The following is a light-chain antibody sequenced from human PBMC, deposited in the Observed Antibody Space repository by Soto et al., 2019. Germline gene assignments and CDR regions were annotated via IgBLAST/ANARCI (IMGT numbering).Light chain of an antibody. Sequence: EIVMTQSPATLSVSPGDRATLSCRASQSVSSSLAWYQQIPGQAPRLLIYDASTRATGIPARFGGSGSGTEFTLTISRLQSEDFAVYYCQQYNNWPPLTFGGGTKVERK. CDR1: QSVSSS. CDR2: DAS. J-gene: IGKJ4*01. V-gene: IGKV3-15*01. CDR3: QQYNNWPPLT.